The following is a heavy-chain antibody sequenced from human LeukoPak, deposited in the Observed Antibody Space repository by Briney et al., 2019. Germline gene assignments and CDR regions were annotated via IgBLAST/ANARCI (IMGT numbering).Heavy chain of an antibody. CDR3: ARQEWGAVAGYYYYYGMDV. D-gene: IGHD6-19*01. CDR2: IYPGDSDT. V-gene: IGHV5-51*01. J-gene: IGHJ6*02. CDR1: GYSFTSYW. Sequence: GESLKISCKGSGYSFTSYWIGWVRQMPGKGLEWMGIIYPGDSDTRYSPSFQGQVTISADKSISTAYLQWSSLKASDTAMYYCARQEWGAVAGYYYYYGMDVWGQGTTVIVSS.